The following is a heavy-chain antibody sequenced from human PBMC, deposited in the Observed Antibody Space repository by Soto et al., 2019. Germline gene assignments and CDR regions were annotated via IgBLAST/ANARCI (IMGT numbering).Heavy chain of an antibody. V-gene: IGHV4-59*01. D-gene: IGHD6-6*01. CDR3: ARASAARQFDY. J-gene: IGHJ4*02. CDR1: GGSISSYY. CDR2: IYYSGST. Sequence: PSETLSLTCTVSGGSISSYYWSWIRQPPGKGLEWIGYIYYSGSTNYNPSLKSRVTISVDTSKNQFPLKLSSVTAADTAVYYCARASAARQFDYWGQGTLVTVSS.